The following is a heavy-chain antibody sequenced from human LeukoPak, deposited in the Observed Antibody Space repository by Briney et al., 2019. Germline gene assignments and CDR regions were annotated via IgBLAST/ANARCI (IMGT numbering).Heavy chain of an antibody. CDR1: GGSISSGDYY. V-gene: IGHV4-30-4*08. CDR2: IYYSGST. J-gene: IGHJ4*02. CDR3: AASGYSYGRPLDY. Sequence: SETLSLTCTVSGGSISSGDYYWSWIRQPPGKGLEWIGYIYYSGSTYYNPSLKSRVTISVDRSKNQFSLKLSSVTAADTAVYYCAASGYSYGRPLDYWGQGTLVTVSS. D-gene: IGHD5-18*01.